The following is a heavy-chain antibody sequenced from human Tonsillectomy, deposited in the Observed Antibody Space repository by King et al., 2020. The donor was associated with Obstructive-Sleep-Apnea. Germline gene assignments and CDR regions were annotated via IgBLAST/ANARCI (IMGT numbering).Heavy chain of an antibody. J-gene: IGHJ3*02. Sequence: QLQESGPGLVKPSETLSLTCTVSGGSISSGTYYWGWIRQPPGKGLEWIGSIYYSGRTYCNPSLKSRVTISVDTSKNQFSLKLNSVTAADTAVYYCARPTTYYDDAFDIWGQGTVVTVSS. D-gene: IGHD1-26*01. CDR1: GGSISSGTYY. CDR2: IYYSGRT. CDR3: ARPTTYYDDAFDI. V-gene: IGHV4-39*01.